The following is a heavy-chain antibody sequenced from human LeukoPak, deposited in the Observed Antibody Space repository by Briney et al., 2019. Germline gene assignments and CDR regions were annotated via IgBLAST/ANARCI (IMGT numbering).Heavy chain of an antibody. CDR2: INHSGST. V-gene: IGHV4-34*01. J-gene: IGHJ4*02. CDR3: ARVGSGSGSYSKVLSYYFDY. CDR1: GGSFSGYY. Sequence: SETLSLTCAVYGGSFSGYYWSWILQPPGKGLWWIGEINHSGSTNYNPSLKSRVTISVDTSKNQFSLKLSSVTAADTAVYYCARVGSGSGSYSKVLSYYFDYWGQGTLVTVSS. D-gene: IGHD3-10*01.